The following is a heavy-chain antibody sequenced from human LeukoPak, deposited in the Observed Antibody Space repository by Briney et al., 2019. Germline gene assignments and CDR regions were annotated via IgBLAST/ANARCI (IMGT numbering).Heavy chain of an antibody. Sequence: AGGSLRLSCAASGFTFSSYEMNWVRQAPGKGLEWVSYISSSGSTIYYADSVKGRFTISRDNAKNSLYLQMNSLRAEDTAVYYCARGAGSGYYYVDAFDIWGQGTMVTVSS. D-gene: IGHD3-22*01. CDR2: ISSSGSTI. V-gene: IGHV3-48*03. CDR1: GFTFSSYE. J-gene: IGHJ3*02. CDR3: ARGAGSGYYYVDAFDI.